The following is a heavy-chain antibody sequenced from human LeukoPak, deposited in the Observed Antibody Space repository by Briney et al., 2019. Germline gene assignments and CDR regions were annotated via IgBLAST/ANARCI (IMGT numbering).Heavy chain of an antibody. CDR3: ARVQWELRGVGSYFEY. CDR2: IKQDESEK. D-gene: IGHD1-26*01. CDR1: GFTFSNYW. Sequence: GGSLRLSCAASGFTFSNYWMTWVRQAPGKGLEWVANIKQDESEKYYVDSVKGRFTMSRDNAKNSLYLQMNSLRAEDTAVYYCARVQWELRGVGSYFEYWGQGALVTVSS. V-gene: IGHV3-7*01. J-gene: IGHJ4*02.